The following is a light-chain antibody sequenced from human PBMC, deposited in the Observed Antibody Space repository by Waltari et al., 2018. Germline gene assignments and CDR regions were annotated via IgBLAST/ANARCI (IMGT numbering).Light chain of an antibody. CDR2: WAS. CDR1: QKILYSSNNKNY. J-gene: IGKJ1*01. V-gene: IGKV4-1*01. CDR3: QQHYSTPRT. Sequence: DIVMTQSPDSLAVTLVERANINCTSSQKILYSSNNKNYLAWYQLKPGQAPKLLFYWASTRESGVPDRFSGSGSGTEFTLTINSLQAEDVAVYYCQQHYSTPRTFGQGTKVEIK.